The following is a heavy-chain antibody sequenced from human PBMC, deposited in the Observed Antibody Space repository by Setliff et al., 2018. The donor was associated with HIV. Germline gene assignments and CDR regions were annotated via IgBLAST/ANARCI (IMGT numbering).Heavy chain of an antibody. J-gene: IGHJ3*02. CDR2: IYSGGST. CDR1: GFTVSSNY. CDR3: ARSALNYYDSSGYYYGAFDI. V-gene: IGHV3-66*02. D-gene: IGHD3-22*01. Sequence: GGSLRLSCAASGFTVSSNYMSWVRQAPGKGLEWVSVIYSGGSTYYADSVKGRFTIARDNSKNTLYLQMNSLRAEDTAVYYCARSALNYYDSSGYYYGAFDIWGQGTMVTVSS.